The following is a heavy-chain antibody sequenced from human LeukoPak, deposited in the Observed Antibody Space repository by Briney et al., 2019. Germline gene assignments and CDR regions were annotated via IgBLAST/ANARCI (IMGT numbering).Heavy chain of an antibody. D-gene: IGHD3-10*01. Sequence: PGGPLRLSCAASGFTFSGYWMSGLRQAPGKGLEGVANIKQDGGEKYYVDSVKGRFTISRDNAKNSLYLQMNSLSAEATAVSYCARDRGFGQADVWGKGTTVPVFS. J-gene: IGHJ6*04. CDR2: IKQDGGEK. CDR1: GFTFSGYW. CDR3: ARDRGFGQADV. V-gene: IGHV3-7*01.